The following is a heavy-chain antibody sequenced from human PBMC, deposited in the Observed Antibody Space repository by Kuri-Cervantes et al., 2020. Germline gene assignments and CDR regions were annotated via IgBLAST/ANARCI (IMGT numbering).Heavy chain of an antibody. CDR2: IYYSGST. D-gene: IGHD2-8*01. J-gene: IGHJ4*02. CDR1: GGSISSYY. V-gene: IGHV4-59*01. Sequence: GSLRLSCTVSGGSISSYYWSWIRQPPGKGLEWIGYIYYSGSTYYNPSLKSRVTISVDTPKNQFSLELTSMTAADTAIYYCARARGRGFTNGGYYFDYWGQGSLVTVSS. CDR3: ARARGRGFTNGGYYFDY.